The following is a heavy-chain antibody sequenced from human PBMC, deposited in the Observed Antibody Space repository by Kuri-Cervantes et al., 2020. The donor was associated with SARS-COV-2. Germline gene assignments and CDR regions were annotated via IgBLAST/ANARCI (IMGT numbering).Heavy chain of an antibody. J-gene: IGHJ3*02. V-gene: IGHV4-30-4*01. CDR2: ISYIGST. CDR3: ARERGVTMIVVVIDDAFDI. CDR1: GGSIRSGQYY. D-gene: IGHD3-22*01. Sequence: SETLSLTCSVSGGSIRSGQYYWSWVRQPPGKGLEWIGYISYIGSTFYHPSLKSRVTISFDTSRNQFSLKLSSVTAADTAVYYCARERGVTMIVVVIDDAFDIWGQGTMVTVSS.